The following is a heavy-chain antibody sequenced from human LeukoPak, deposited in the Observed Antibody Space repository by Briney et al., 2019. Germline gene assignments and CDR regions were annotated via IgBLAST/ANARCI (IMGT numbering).Heavy chain of an antibody. V-gene: IGHV3-20*04. CDR3: ARVVSQLLYDYYYYYMDV. J-gene: IGHJ6*03. D-gene: IGHD2-2*02. CDR1: GFTVSSNY. CDR2: INWNGGST. Sequence: PGGSLRLSCAASGFTVSSNYMSWVRQAPGKGLEWVSGINWNGGSTGYADSVKGRFTISRDNAKNSLYLQMNSLRAEDTALYYCARVVSQLLYDYYYYYMDVWGKGTTVTVSS.